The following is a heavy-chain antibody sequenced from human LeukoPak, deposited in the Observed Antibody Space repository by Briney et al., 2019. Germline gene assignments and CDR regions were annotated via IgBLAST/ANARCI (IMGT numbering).Heavy chain of an antibody. CDR1: GFSISSYY. Sequence: SETLSLTCTVSGFSISSYYWSWIRQPAGKGLEWIWRIYTSGSTNYNATLKSRVTMSVDTSKNQFSLKLSSVTAADTAVYYCARSLGYCTNGVCPRYFDYWGQGTLVTVSS. J-gene: IGHJ4*02. CDR3: ARSLGYCTNGVCPRYFDY. D-gene: IGHD2-8*01. CDR2: IYTSGST. V-gene: IGHV4-4*07.